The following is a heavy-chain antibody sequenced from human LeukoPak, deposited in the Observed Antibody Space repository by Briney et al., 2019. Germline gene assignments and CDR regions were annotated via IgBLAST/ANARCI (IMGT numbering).Heavy chain of an antibody. CDR3: AKLRMVVTAYRDQRPYYFDY. J-gene: IGHJ4*02. V-gene: IGHV3-23*01. CDR2: ISGSGGST. D-gene: IGHD2-21*02. CDR1: GFTFSSYA. Sequence: PGGSLRLSCAASGFTFSSYAMSWVRQAPGKGLEWVSAISGSGGSTYYADSVKGRFTISRDNSKNTLYLQMNSLRAEDTAVYYCAKLRMVVTAYRDQRPYYFDYWGQGTLVTVSS.